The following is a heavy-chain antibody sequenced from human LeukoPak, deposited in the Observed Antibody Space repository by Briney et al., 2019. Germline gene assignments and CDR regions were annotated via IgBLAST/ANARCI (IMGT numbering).Heavy chain of an antibody. J-gene: IGHJ6*03. CDR3: ARHIYGAYHHMDV. Sequence: PSETLSLTCTVSGGSISGNYWSWIRQPPGKGLEWIGYVFYSENSNYNPSLKSRVTISIDTSKNQFSLNLSSVTAADTAVYYCARHIYGAYHHMDVWGKGTTVTVSS. D-gene: IGHD3-10*01. CDR2: VFYSENS. V-gene: IGHV4-59*08. CDR1: GGSISGNY.